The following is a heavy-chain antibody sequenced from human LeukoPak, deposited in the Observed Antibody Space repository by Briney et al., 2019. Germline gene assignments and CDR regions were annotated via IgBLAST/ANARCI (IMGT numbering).Heavy chain of an antibody. CDR2: IYNSGST. Sequence: SETLSLTCTVSGGSISSYYWSWIRQPPGKGLEWIGYIYNSGSTSYNPSLKGRVTISVDTSKHQFSLKLSSVTAADTAVYYCARTRRDGAPGGSDWYFDLWGRGTLVTVSS. CDR3: ARTRRDGAPGGSDWYFDL. V-gene: IGHV4-59*12. D-gene: IGHD5-24*01. J-gene: IGHJ2*01. CDR1: GGSISSYY.